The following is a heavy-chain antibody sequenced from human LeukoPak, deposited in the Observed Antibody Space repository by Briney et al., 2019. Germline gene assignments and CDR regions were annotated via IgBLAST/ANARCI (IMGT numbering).Heavy chain of an antibody. V-gene: IGHV3-23*01. J-gene: IGHJ6*02. CDR2: VTGGGGTT. D-gene: IGHD2-2*01. Sequence: GGSLRLSCAASGFTFRSYAMSWVRQAPGKGLEWVSTVTGGGGTTYYADSVKGRFTISRDNSKNTVYLQLNSLRAEDTAVYYCAKKHQLLSFYYYYGMDVWGQGTTVTVSS. CDR1: GFTFRSYA. CDR3: AKKHQLLSFYYYYGMDV.